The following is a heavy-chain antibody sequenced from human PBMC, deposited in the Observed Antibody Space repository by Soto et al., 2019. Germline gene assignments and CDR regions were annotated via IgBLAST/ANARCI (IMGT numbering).Heavy chain of an antibody. D-gene: IGHD7-27*01. CDR2: INAGYGNT. Sequence: ASVKVSCKASGYTFSSYAMHWVRQAPGQRLEWMGWINAGYGNTKSSQKFQDRVTISRDTSASTAYMELASLRSEDTAVYYCARDTGDGTFDFWGQGTLVTVSS. CDR3: ARDTGDGTFDF. V-gene: IGHV1-3*01. J-gene: IGHJ4*02. CDR1: GYTFSSYA.